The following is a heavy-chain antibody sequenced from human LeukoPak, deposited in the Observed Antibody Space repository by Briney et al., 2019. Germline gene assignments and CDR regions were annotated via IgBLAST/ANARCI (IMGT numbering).Heavy chain of an antibody. V-gene: IGHV4-61*02. CDR3: AREQDSSGWSDAFDI. Sequence: SETLSLTCTVSGGSISSGSYYWSWIRQPAGKGLEWIGRIYTSGSTNYNPSLKSRVTISVDTSKNQLSLKLSSVTAADTAVYYCAREQDSSGWSDAFDIWGQGTMVTVSS. J-gene: IGHJ3*02. CDR2: IYTSGST. D-gene: IGHD6-19*01. CDR1: GGSISSGSYY.